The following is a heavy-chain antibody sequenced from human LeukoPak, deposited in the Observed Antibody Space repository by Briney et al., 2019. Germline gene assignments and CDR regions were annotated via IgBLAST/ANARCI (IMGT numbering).Heavy chain of an antibody. J-gene: IGHJ3*02. Sequence: GGSLRLSRAASGFTFSSYAMSWVRQAPGKGVEWVSAIGVSGGGPYYADSVKGRFTISRDNSKDTLYLQMNSLRAEDTAVYYCAKDSNTMIVVVIHDAFDIWGQGTMVTVSS. CDR3: AKDSNTMIVVVIHDAFDI. CDR1: GFTFSSYA. V-gene: IGHV3-23*01. CDR2: IGVSGGGP. D-gene: IGHD3-22*01.